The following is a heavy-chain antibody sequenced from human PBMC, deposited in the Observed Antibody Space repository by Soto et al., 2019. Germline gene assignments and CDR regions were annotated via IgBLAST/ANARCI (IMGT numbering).Heavy chain of an antibody. V-gene: IGHV3-74*02. CDR3: ARGDCVGGTCYSLAGSFYYYMDV. CDR1: GFTFSNYW. Sequence: EVQLVESGGGLVQPGGSLRLSCAASGFTFSNYWMYWVRQAPGKGLEWVSRTNSDGSVSSHADSVRGRLTVSRDNVNNTLYLHMDSLRAEDTAVYFCARGDCVGGTCYSLAGSFYYYMDVWGKGTTVTVFS. D-gene: IGHD2-15*01. J-gene: IGHJ6*03. CDR2: TNSDGSVS.